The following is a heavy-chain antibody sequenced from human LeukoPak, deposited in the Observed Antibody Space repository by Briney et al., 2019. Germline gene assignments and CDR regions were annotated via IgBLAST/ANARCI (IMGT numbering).Heavy chain of an antibody. J-gene: IGHJ4*02. CDR3: AKGSSWYGADY. V-gene: IGHV3-9*01. Sequence: SVKGRFTISRDNAKNSLFLQMNSLRAEDTALYYCAKGSSWYGADYWGQGTLVTVSS. D-gene: IGHD6-13*01.